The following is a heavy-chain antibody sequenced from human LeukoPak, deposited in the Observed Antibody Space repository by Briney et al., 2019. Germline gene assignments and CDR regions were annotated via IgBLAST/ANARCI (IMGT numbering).Heavy chain of an antibody. CDR3: AKFLPTHIVVANYYFDY. V-gene: IGHV3-7*03. CDR2: IKQDGSEK. J-gene: IGHJ4*02. CDR1: GFTFSSYW. D-gene: IGHD2-21*01. Sequence: PGGSLRLSCAASGFTFSSYWMSWVRQAPGKGLEWVGNIKQDGSEKYYVDSVKGRFTISRDNAKNSLYLQMNSLRAEDTAVYYCAKFLPTHIVVANYYFDYWGQGTLVTVSS.